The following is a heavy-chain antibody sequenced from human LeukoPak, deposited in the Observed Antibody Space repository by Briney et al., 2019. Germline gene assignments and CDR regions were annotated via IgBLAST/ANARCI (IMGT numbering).Heavy chain of an antibody. CDR2: IYSGGST. Sequence: QPGGSLRLSCAASGFTFSSYAMSWVRQAPGKGLEWVSVIYSGGSTYYADSVKGRFTISRDNAKNSLYLQMNSLRAEDTAVYYCARDPEWVLDTVTTRVLLPYYFDYWGQGTLVTVSS. V-gene: IGHV3-66*01. J-gene: IGHJ4*02. CDR3: ARDPEWVLDTVTTRVLLPYYFDY. CDR1: GFTFSSYA. D-gene: IGHD4-11*01.